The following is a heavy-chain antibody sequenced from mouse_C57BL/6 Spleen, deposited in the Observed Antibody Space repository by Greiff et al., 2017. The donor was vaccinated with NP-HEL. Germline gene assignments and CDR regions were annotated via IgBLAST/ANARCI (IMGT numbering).Heavy chain of an antibody. J-gene: IGHJ2*01. CDR3: ARGGDGYLFDY. D-gene: IGHD2-3*01. CDR2: ISGGGGNT. CDR1: GFTFSSYT. Sequence: EVQRVESGGGLVKPGGSLKLSCAASGFTFSSYTMSWVRQTPEKRLEWVATISGGGGNTYYPDSVKGRFTISRDNAKNTLYLQMSSLRSEDTALYYCARGGDGYLFDYWGQGTTLTVSS. V-gene: IGHV5-9*01.